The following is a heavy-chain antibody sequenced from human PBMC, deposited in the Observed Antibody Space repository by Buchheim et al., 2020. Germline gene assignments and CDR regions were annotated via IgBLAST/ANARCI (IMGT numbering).Heavy chain of an antibody. CDR1: GGSISSSNW. CDR2: IYHSGST. D-gene: IGHD1-26*01. V-gene: IGHV4-4*02. J-gene: IGHJ4*02. Sequence: QVQLQESGPGLVKPSGTLSLTCAVSGGSISSSNWWSWVRQPPGKGLEWIGEIYHSGSTNYNPSPKSPVDISVEKFKKQFFLKLSSVTAADTAVYYCAREAKVGADAHFDYWGQGTL. CDR3: AREAKVGADAHFDY.